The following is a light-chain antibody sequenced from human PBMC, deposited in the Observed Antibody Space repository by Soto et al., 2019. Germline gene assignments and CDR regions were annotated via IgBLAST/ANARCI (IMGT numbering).Light chain of an antibody. V-gene: IGKV2D-29*02. Sequence: DVVLTQTPLSLSVTPGQPASMSCRSSQSLLYGDGKTYLYWYLQRPGQSPQLLIYDGSDRFSGLPDRFSGSASETDFTLKISRVEAEDVGVYYCMQRTHVPITFGQGTRLEIK. CDR3: MQRTHVPIT. CDR1: QSLLYGDGKTY. CDR2: DGS. J-gene: IGKJ5*01.